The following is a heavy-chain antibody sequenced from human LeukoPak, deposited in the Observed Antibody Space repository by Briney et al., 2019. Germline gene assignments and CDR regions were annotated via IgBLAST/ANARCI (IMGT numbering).Heavy chain of an antibody. Sequence: SETLSLTCTVSGGSISSGSYYWGWIRQPPGKGLEWIGSIYYSGTTYYNPSLKSRVTISVDTSKNQFSLKLSSVTAADTAVYYCARARNYYDSSGFYYEGDAFDIWGQGTMVTVSS. CDR3: ARARNYYDSSGFYYEGDAFDI. CDR1: GGSISSGSYY. D-gene: IGHD3-22*01. CDR2: IYYSGTT. J-gene: IGHJ3*02. V-gene: IGHV4-39*07.